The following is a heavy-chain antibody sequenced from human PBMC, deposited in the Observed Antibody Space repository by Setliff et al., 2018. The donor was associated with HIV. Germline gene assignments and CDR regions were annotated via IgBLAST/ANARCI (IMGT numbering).Heavy chain of an antibody. Sequence: ASVKVSCKASGYTFNNYYMHWVRQAPGQGLEWMGIINPSDNRTYYAQKFQGRVTMTRDTSTSSVYMELRSLRSEDTAVYYCATGIRVTGSDYFDYWGQGTLVTVSS. V-gene: IGHV1-46*02. D-gene: IGHD3-10*01. CDR1: GYTFNNYY. J-gene: IGHJ4*02. CDR2: INPSDNRT. CDR3: ATGIRVTGSDYFDY.